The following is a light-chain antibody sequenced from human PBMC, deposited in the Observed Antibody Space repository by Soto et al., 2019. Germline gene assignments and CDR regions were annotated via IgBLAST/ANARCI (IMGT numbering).Light chain of an antibody. CDR3: QQSYNTPIT. CDR1: RTIDNY. J-gene: IGKJ5*01. Sequence: DIQMTQSPSSLSASLGDRVTITCRASRTIDNYLNWYQQKPGRAPELLVYATSSLQSGVPSRFTGGGSGTHFTLTISGLQPEDFATYFCQQSYNTPITFGQGTRLEMK. CDR2: ATS. V-gene: IGKV1-39*01.